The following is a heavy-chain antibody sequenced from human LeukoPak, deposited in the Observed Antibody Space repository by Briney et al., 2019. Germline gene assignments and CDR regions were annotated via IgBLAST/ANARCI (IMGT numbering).Heavy chain of an antibody. CDR2: IIPILGIA. J-gene: IGHJ6*02. CDR3: ARERAKGYCSGGSCSDYYYGMDV. CDR1: GGTFSSYA. D-gene: IGHD2-15*01. Sequence: SVKVSCKASGGTFSSYAISWVRQAPGQGLEWMGGIIPILGIANYAQKFQGRVTITADKSTSTAYMELSSLRSEDTAVYYCARERAKGYCSGGSCSDYYYGMDVWGQGTTVTVSS. V-gene: IGHV1-69*04.